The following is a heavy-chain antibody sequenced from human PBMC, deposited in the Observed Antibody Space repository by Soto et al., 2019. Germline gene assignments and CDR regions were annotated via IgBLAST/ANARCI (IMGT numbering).Heavy chain of an antibody. J-gene: IGHJ4*02. Sequence: QVQLQESGPGLVKPSETLSLTCTVSGGSISSYYWSWIRQPPGKGLEWIGYIYYSGSTNYNPSLKSRVTISVDTSKNQFSLKLSSVTAADTAVYYCARVRLRWTFDYWGQGTLVTVSS. CDR1: GGSISSYY. CDR2: IYYSGST. D-gene: IGHD4-17*01. CDR3: ARVRLRWTFDY. V-gene: IGHV4-59*01.